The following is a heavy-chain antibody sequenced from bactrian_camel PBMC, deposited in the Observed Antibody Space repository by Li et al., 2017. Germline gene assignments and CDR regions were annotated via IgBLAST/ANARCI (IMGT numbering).Heavy chain of an antibody. CDR3: AQIATLRLSY. CDR2: IYPLSGST. D-gene: IGHD4*01. J-gene: IGHJ4*01. CDR1: SYGRNC. Sequence: HVQLVESGGGSVQVGGSLRLSCTASSYGRNCMGWFRQGPGKEREGVASIYPLSGSTYYADSVKGRFTISQDNAKKTVFLEMNSLKPEDTAMYYCAQIATLRLSYWGQGTQVTVS. V-gene: IGHV3S63*01.